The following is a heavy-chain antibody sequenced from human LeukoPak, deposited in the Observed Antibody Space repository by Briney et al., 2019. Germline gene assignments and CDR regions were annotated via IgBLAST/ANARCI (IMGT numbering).Heavy chain of an antibody. Sequence: GGSLRLSCAASGFTFADYGMSWVRQAPGKGLEWVYGINWNGGSTGYADSVKGRFTISRDNAKNSLYLQMNSLRAEDTALYYCARRVSHDSSGYFFDSWGQGTLVTVSS. J-gene: IGHJ4*02. V-gene: IGHV3-20*04. CDR3: ARRVSHDSSGYFFDS. CDR1: GFTFADYG. CDR2: INWNGGST. D-gene: IGHD3-22*01.